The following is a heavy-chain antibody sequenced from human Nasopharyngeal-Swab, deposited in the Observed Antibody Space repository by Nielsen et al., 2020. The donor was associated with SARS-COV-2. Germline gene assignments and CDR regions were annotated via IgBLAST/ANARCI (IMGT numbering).Heavy chain of an antibody. CDR2: IYYSGST. J-gene: IGHJ6*03. D-gene: IGHD2-2*01. Sequence: VRQMPGKGLEWIGSIYYSGSTYYNPSLKSRVTISVDTSKNQFSLKLSSVTAADTAVYYCARLVGYCSSTSCYAGVGHYYYYYMDVWGKGTTVTVSS. V-gene: IGHV4-39*01. CDR3: ARLVGYCSSTSCYAGVGHYYYYYMDV.